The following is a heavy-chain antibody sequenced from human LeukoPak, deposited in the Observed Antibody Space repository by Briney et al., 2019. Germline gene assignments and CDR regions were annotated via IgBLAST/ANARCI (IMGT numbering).Heavy chain of an antibody. CDR2: ITGSGGRT. CDR3: ARDRGSYYDFKSVDY. D-gene: IGHD1-26*01. J-gene: IGHJ4*02. V-gene: IGHV3-23*01. Sequence: GGSLRLSCAASGFTFSSYAMNWVRQAPGKGLEWVSAITGSGGRTYYADSVKGRFTISRDNSKNTLYLQMNSLRAEDTAVYYCARDRGSYYDFKSVDYWGQGTLVTVSS. CDR1: GFTFSSYA.